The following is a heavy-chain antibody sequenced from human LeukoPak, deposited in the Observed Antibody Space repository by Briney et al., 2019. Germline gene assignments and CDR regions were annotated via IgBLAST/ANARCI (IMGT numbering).Heavy chain of an antibody. CDR3: ARGSCSGGSCYYYCYYMDV. D-gene: IGHD2-15*01. CDR2: INHSGST. CDR1: GGSFSGYY. V-gene: IGHV4-34*01. J-gene: IGHJ6*03. Sequence: SETLSLTCAVYGGSFSGYYWSWIRQPPGKGLEWIGEINHSGSTNYNPSLKSRVTISVDTSKNQFSLKLSSVTAADTAVYYCARGSCSGGSCYYYCYYMDVWGKGTTVTVSS.